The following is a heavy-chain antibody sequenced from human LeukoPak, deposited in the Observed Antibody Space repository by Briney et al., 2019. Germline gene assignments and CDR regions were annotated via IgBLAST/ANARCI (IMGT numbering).Heavy chain of an antibody. CDR3: ARTPYRSYFDY. CDR1: GGSISSHY. Sequence: SETLSLTCTVSGGSISSHYWSWIRQPPGKGLEWIGYIYYSGSTNYTPSLKSRVTISVDTSKNQFSLKLSSVTAADTAVYYCARTPYRSYFDYWGQGTLVTVSS. CDR2: IYYSGST. J-gene: IGHJ4*02. V-gene: IGHV4-59*11.